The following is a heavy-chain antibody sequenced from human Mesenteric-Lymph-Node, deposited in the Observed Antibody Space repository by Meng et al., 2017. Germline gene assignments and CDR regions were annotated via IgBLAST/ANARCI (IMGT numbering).Heavy chain of an antibody. V-gene: IGHV3-7*01. J-gene: IGHJ4*02. Sequence: GALRLSCAASGFTFSFNWMNWVRQAPGKGLEWVANIKPDGSDKYYADSVKDRFTISRDNAKNSLYLQMNSLRVEDTAVYYCARVPTNSYYDFWSDYPSTFDYWGPGTMVTVSS. D-gene: IGHD3-3*01. CDR3: ARVPTNSYYDFWSDYPSTFDY. CDR2: IKPDGSDK. CDR1: GFTFSFNW.